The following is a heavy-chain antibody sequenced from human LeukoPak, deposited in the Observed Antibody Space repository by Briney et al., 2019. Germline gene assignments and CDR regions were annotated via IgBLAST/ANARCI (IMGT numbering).Heavy chain of an antibody. Sequence: SETLSHTCTVSGGSISSCYWSWIGQPPGKGMEWIGYIYDSGSTNYDPSLKSRVTISVDTSKNQFSLQLTSVTAADTAVYYCARLRQDGSGRSVYYYYGMDVWGQGTTVIVSS. CDR1: GGSISSCY. V-gene: IGHV4-59*01. J-gene: IGHJ6*02. D-gene: IGHD3-10*01. CDR2: IYDSGST. CDR3: ARLRQDGSGRSVYYYYGMDV.